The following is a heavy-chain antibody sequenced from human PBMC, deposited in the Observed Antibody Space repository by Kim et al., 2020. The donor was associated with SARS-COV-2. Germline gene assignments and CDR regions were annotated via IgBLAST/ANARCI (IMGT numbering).Heavy chain of an antibody. CDR3: ARVRLLLPFYYYYGMDV. V-gene: IGHV4-34*01. J-gene: IGHJ6*02. CDR1: GGSFSGYY. Sequence: SETLSLTCAVYGGSFSGYYWSWIRQPPGKGLEWIGEINHSGSTNYNPSLKSRVTISVDTSKNQFSLKLSSVTAADTAVYYCARVRLLLPFYYYYGMDVWGQGTTVTVSS. D-gene: IGHD3-22*01. CDR2: INHSGST.